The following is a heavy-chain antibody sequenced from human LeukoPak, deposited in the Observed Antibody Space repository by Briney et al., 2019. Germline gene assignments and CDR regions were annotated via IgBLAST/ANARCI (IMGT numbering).Heavy chain of an antibody. Sequence: GGSLRLSCAASGFTFSNYWMHWVRQAPGKGLVWVSRINGDGSSTTYADSVKGRLTISRDNAKNTLYLQMNSLRAEDTAVYCARDVQAGPGYWGQGSLVTVSS. CDR2: INGDGSST. J-gene: IGHJ4*02. V-gene: IGHV3-74*01. D-gene: IGHD6-19*01. CDR3: ARDVQAGPGY. CDR1: GFTFSNYW.